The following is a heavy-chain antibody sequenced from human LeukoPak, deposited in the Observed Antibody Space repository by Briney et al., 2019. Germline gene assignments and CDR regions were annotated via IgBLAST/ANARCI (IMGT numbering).Heavy chain of an antibody. D-gene: IGHD3-22*01. CDR1: GGSISSYY. J-gene: IGHJ3*02. CDR3: ARSFYDSSGLAFDI. CDR2: IYYSGST. V-gene: IGHV4-59*12. Sequence: SETLSLTCTVSGGSISSYYWSWIRQPPGKGLEWIGYIYYSGSTNYNPSLKSRVTISVDRSNNQFSLKLTSVTAADTAVYYCARSFYDSSGLAFDIWGQGTMVTVSS.